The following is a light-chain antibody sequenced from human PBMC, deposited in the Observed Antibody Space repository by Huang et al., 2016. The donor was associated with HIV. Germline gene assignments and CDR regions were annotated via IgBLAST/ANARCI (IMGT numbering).Light chain of an antibody. Sequence: IQMVQSPSSLSASVGDRVTITCRASQLINRYLNWYIQKPGRAPKLLIYGASSLQSDAPSRFCCSGSGTDFTLTINGLQPEDSVTYFCHQSYHSPSPSFGGGTKVEVK. J-gene: IGKJ4*01. CDR3: HQSYHSPSPS. CDR1: QLINRY. CDR2: GAS. V-gene: IGKV1-39*01.